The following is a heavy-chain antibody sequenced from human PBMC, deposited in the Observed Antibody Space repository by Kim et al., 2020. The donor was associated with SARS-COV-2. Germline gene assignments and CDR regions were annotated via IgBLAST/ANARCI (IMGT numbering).Heavy chain of an antibody. D-gene: IGHD3-10*01. Sequence: GGSLRLSCAASGFTFSDYYMSWIRQAPGKGLEWVSYISSSSSYTNYADSVKGRFTISRDNAKNSLYLQMNSLRAEDTAVYYCARHGSGTGYYFDYWGQGTLVTVSS. V-gene: IGHV3-11*03. CDR1: GFTFSDYY. J-gene: IGHJ4*02. CDR2: ISSSSSYT. CDR3: ARHGSGTGYYFDY.